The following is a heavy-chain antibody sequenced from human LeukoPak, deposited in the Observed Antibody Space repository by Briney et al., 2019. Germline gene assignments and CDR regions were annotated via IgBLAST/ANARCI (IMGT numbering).Heavy chain of an antibody. J-gene: IGHJ4*02. V-gene: IGHV4-59*01. D-gene: IGHD3-22*01. CDR1: GGSISSYY. Sequence: SETLSLTRTVSGGSISSYYWSWIRQPPGKGLEWIGYIYDIANTNYNPSLTSRVTISVDTSKSQFSLKLSSVTAADTAIYYCARNFYDSSLYYRAFDFWGQGILVTVSS. CDR3: ARNFYDSSLYYRAFDF. CDR2: IYDIANT.